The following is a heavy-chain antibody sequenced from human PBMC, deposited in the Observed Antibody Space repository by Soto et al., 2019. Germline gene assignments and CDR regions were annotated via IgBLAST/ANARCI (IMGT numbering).Heavy chain of an antibody. CDR1: GGSISSGGYP. D-gene: IGHD6-13*01. CDR3: ASSHAGAHITAAVH. CDR2: IYHSGST. J-gene: IGHJ4*02. Sequence: TSETLSLTCAVSGGSISSGGYPWSWIRQPPGKGLEWIGYIYHSGSTYYNPSLKSRVTISVDRSKNQFSLKLSSVTAADTAVYYCASSHAGAHITAAVHWGQGTLVTVSS. V-gene: IGHV4-30-2*01.